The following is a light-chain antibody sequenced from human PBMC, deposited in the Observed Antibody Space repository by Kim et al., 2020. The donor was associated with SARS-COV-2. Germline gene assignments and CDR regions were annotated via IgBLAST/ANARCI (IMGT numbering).Light chain of an antibody. CDR1: QSLLHSNGYNF. Sequence: EIVMTQSPLSLPVTXGEPASISCRSSQSLLHSNGYNFLDWYVQKPGQSPQLLIYLGSNRASGVPDRFSGSGSGTDFTLKISRVEAEDVEVYYCMHALQTFMYTFGQGTKLEI. CDR3: MHALQTFMYT. V-gene: IGKV2-28*01. J-gene: IGKJ2*01. CDR2: LGS.